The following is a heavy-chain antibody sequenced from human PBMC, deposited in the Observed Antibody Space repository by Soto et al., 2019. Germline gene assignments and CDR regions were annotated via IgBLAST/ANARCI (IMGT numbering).Heavy chain of an antibody. D-gene: IGHD2-21*02. CDR1: GFPFNNYA. Sequence: GGSLRLSCAASGFPFNNYAMHWVRQAPGKGREWVAVIWHDGSNEHYADSVKGRFRIARDNSNNTLYLQMNSLRGEDTALYYCARDDVSMVTTFLDYWGLGTLVTVSS. CDR2: IWHDGSNE. J-gene: IGHJ4*02. V-gene: IGHV3-33*01. CDR3: ARDDVSMVTTFLDY.